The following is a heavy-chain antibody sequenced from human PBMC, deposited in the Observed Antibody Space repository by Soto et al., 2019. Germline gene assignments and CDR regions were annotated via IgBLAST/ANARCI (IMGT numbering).Heavy chain of an antibody. D-gene: IGHD4-17*01. CDR2: IWYDGSIK. CDR1: GFTFSNYA. V-gene: IGHV3-33*01. CDR3: ARDADYGDDPSEDPGYYFDY. Sequence: QVQLVESGGGVVQPGRSLRLSCAPSGFTFSNYAMHWVRQAPGKGLEWVAVIWYDGSIKYYADSVKGRFTISRDNSKNTLHLQMNCLRAEDTAVYYCARDADYGDDPSEDPGYYFDYWGQGTLVTVSS. J-gene: IGHJ4*02.